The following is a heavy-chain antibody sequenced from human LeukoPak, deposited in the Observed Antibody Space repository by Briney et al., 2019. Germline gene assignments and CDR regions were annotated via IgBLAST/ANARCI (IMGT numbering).Heavy chain of an antibody. CDR2: INPSGGST. CDR1: GYTFTSYY. D-gene: IGHD2-8*02. Sequence: GASVKVSFKASGYTFTSYYMHWVRQAPGQGLEWMGIINPSGGSTSYAQKFQGRVTMTRDTSTSTVYMELSSLRSEDTAVYYCARVYLSGRYFDYWGQGTLVTVSS. J-gene: IGHJ4*02. V-gene: IGHV1-46*01. CDR3: ARVYLSGRYFDY.